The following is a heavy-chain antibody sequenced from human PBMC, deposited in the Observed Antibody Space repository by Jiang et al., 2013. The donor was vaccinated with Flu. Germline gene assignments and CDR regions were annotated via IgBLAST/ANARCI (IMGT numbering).Heavy chain of an antibody. D-gene: IGHD1-14*01. J-gene: IGHJ6*03. CDR1: GYTFGSGA. V-gene: IGHV1-3*01. Sequence: VESGAEVKKPGASVKVSCKASGYTFGSGAIHWARLASGQRLEWMGWINAGNGDTKYAQTFQDRVSITRDTDTTTAFMELRGLTSEDSAVYFCARDSVGSRNPFYMDVWGTGTTVSVSS. CDR2: INAGNGDT. CDR3: ARDSVGSRNPFYMDV.